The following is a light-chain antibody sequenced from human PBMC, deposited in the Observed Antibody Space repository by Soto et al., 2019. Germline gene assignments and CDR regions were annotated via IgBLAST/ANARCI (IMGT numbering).Light chain of an antibody. J-gene: IGKJ4*01. CDR3: QHRHSYPLT. V-gene: IGKV1-9*01. CDR1: QGISNY. Sequence: DIQLTHSPSWLCASVGDRVTITCRASQGISNYLAWYQQKAGKAPKLLIHSASTLQNGVPSRFSGSGSGTEFTLTISSLQPEDLATYYCQHRHSYPLTFGGGTKVDIK. CDR2: SAS.